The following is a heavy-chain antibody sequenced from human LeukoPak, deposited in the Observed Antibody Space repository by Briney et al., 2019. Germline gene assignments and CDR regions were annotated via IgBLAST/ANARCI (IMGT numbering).Heavy chain of an antibody. CDR2: IYSGGST. CDR1: GFTVSSNY. V-gene: IGHV3-53*01. D-gene: IGHD6-13*01. CDR3: AREGQNSSSWYWFYYYYGMDV. J-gene: IGHJ6*02. Sequence: GGSLRLSCAASGFTVSSNYMSWVRQAPGKGLEWVSVIYSGGSTYYADSVKGRFTISRDNSKNTLYLQMNSLRAEDTAVYYCAREGQNSSSWYWFYYYYGMDVWGQGTTVTVSS.